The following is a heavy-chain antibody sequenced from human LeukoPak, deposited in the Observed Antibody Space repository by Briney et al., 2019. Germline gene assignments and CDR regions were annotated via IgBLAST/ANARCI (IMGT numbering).Heavy chain of an antibody. CDR1: GFTFSSYA. V-gene: IGHV3-23*01. Sequence: GGSLRLSCAASGFTFSSYAMSWVRQAPGKGLEWVSEIDGSGSGTYYADSVKGRFTISRDNSKNTLYLHINSLRADDTAVFYCAKDERNWNYNLASQTYDWGQGTLVTVSS. CDR2: IDGSGSGT. J-gene: IGHJ4*02. CDR3: AKDERNWNYNLASQTYD. D-gene: IGHD1-7*01.